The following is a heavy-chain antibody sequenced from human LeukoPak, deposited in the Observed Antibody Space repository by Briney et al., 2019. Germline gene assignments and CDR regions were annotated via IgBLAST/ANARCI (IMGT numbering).Heavy chain of an antibody. Sequence: RSGGSQRLSCAASGFTFSNAWMSWVRQAPGKGLEWVGRIKSKTDGGTTDYAAPVKGRFTISRDDSKNTLYLQMNSLKTEDTAVYYCTTVFYDGAAAGNDLGDYWGQGTLVTVSS. CDR1: GFTFSNAW. J-gene: IGHJ4*02. CDR3: TTVFYDGAAAGNDLGDY. V-gene: IGHV3-15*01. CDR2: IKSKTDGGTT. D-gene: IGHD6-13*01.